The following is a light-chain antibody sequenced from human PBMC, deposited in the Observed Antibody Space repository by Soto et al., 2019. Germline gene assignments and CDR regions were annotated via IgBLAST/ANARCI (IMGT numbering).Light chain of an antibody. J-gene: IGKJ5*01. CDR2: GAS. Sequence: EIVLTQSPGTLSLSPGEIATLSFSASQSVISSYLAWYQQKPGQAPRLLIYGASSRATGIPDRFSGSGSGTDFTLTISRLEPEEVAVYYCQEYGRSPPIVVGQGTRLDIK. V-gene: IGKV3-20*01. CDR1: QSVISSY. CDR3: QEYGRSPPIV.